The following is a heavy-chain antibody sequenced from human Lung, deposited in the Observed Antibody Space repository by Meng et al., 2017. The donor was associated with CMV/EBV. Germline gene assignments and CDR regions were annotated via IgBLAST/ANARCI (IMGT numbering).Heavy chain of an antibody. V-gene: IGHV3-30*02. CDR1: GLIFNKYG. J-gene: IGHJ4*02. Sequence: GGSLRLSCVASGLIFNKYGIHWLRQAPGKGLEWLSFIDVDGQRRYNGDTVKARFVVFKDRSKNTVVLQMNSLRVEDTAVYYCVGHQGGPRDGVRLVWGKGTXVTVSS. CDR3: VGHQGGPRDGVRLV. D-gene: IGHD3-10*01. CDR2: IDVDGQRR.